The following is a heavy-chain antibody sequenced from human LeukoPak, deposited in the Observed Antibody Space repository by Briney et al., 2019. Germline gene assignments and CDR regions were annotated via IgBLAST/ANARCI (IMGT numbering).Heavy chain of an antibody. CDR3: GGEKNYVFVTFDY. J-gene: IGHJ4*02. D-gene: IGHD3-10*02. CDR1: GYSFTSYW. V-gene: IGHV5-51*01. Sequence: GESLKISCKGSGYSFTSYWIGWVRQMPGKGLEWMGIIYPGDSDTTTSPSFQGQVTISADKSISTAYLQWSSLKASDTAMYYCGGEKNYVFVTFDYWGQGPLVTAS. CDR2: IYPGDSDT.